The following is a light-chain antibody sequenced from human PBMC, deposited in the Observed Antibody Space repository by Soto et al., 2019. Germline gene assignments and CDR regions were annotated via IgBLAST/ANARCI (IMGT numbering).Light chain of an antibody. J-gene: IGKJ1*01. Sequence: EIVMTQSPATLSVSPGERATLSCRASQSVSSSLAWYQHQPGQAPRLLIYGASTRATGIPARFSGSGSGTEFTLTISSLQSEDLAVYYCQQYKNWLTWTFGQGTKV. CDR1: QSVSSS. V-gene: IGKV3-15*01. CDR3: QQYKNWLTWT. CDR2: GAS.